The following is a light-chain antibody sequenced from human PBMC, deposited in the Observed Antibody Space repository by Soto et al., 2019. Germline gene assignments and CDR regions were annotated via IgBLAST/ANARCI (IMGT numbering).Light chain of an antibody. V-gene: IGKV1-39*01. CDR2: AAS. CDR3: QQGYTAPIT. J-gene: IGKJ5*01. CDR1: QSISSY. Sequence: DIQMTHSPSSLSASVGDRVTITCRASQSISSYLNWYQQKPGKAPKLLIYAASSLQSGVPLRFSGSGSVTDFSLTISSLQPEDSAIYYCQQGYTAPITFGQGTRLEIK.